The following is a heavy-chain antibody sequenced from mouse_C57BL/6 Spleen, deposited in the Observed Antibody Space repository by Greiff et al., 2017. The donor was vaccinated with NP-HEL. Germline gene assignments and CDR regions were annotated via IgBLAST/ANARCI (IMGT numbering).Heavy chain of an antibody. Sequence: VQLQQSGAELVMPGASVKLSCKASGYTFTSYWMHWVKQRPGQGLEWIGEIDPSDSYTNYNQKFKGKSTLTVDKSSSTAYMQLSSLTSEDSAVYYCARRPLPDYAMDYWGQGTSVTVSS. V-gene: IGHV1-69*01. J-gene: IGHJ4*01. CDR2: IDPSDSYT. CDR1: GYTFTSYW. CDR3: ARRPLPDYAMDY.